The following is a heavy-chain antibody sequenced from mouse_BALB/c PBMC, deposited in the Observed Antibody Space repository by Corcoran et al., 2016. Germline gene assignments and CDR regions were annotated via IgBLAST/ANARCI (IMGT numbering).Heavy chain of an antibody. V-gene: IGHV9-3-1*01. CDR3: ARRSTTATAWFAY. D-gene: IGHD1-2*01. J-gene: IGHJ3*01. CDR1: GYTFTNYG. Sequence: QIQLVQSGPELKKPGETVKISCKASGYTFTNYGMNWVKQAPGKGLKCMGWINTYTGEPTYADDFKGRFAFSLETSASTAYLQINNLKNEDTATYFCARRSTTATAWFAYWGQGTLVTVSA. CDR2: INTYTGEP.